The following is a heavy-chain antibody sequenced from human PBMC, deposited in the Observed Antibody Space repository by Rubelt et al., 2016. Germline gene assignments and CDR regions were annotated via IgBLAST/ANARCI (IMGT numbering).Heavy chain of an antibody. V-gene: IGHV7-4-1*02. Sequence: QVQLVQSGSELKKPGDSVKVSCQASGYIFTTYTMNWLRQAPGQGLEWMGWINTNTENPTYAQGFTGRFVFSLDTSVSTAYLEITNLKTEDSAVYYCAREWGASGYQYDYWGQGTLVTVSS. CDR3: AREWGASGYQYDY. D-gene: IGHD5-12*01. CDR1: GYIFTTYT. J-gene: IGHJ4*02. CDR2: INTNTENP.